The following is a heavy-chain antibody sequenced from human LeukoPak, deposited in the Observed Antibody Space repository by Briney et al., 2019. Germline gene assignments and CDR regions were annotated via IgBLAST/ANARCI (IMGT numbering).Heavy chain of an antibody. CDR3: ARDPYYDFWSGYYTGIGGGYYYGMDV. D-gene: IGHD3-3*01. Sequence: GGSLRLSCAASGFTFSSYSMNWVRQAPGKGLEWVSYISSSSSTIYYADSVKGRFTISRDNAKNSLYLQMNSLRDEDTAVYYCARDPYYDFWSGYYTGIGGGYYYGMDVWGQGTTVTVSS. CDR1: GFTFSSYS. V-gene: IGHV3-48*02. J-gene: IGHJ6*02. CDR2: ISSSSSTI.